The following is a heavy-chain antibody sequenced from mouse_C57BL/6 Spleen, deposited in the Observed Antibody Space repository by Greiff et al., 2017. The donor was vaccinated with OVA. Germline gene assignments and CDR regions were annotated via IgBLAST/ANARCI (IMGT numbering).Heavy chain of an antibody. J-gene: IGHJ4*01. Sequence: VQLKESGAELVRPGASVKLSCTASGFNIKDDYMHWVKQRPEQGLEWIGWIDPENGDTEYASKFQGKATITADTSSNTAYLQLSSLTSEDTAVYYCTTLRLRDAMDYWGQGTSVTVSS. CDR2: IDPENGDT. D-gene: IGHD2-4*01. V-gene: IGHV14-4*01. CDR3: TTLRLRDAMDY. CDR1: GFNIKDDY.